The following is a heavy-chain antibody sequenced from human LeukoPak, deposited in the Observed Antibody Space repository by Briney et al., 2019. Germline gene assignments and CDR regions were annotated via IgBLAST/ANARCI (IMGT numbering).Heavy chain of an antibody. V-gene: IGHV4-34*01. D-gene: IGHD3-16*01. CDR3: AIGGPSYYFDY. J-gene: IGHJ4*02. CDR1: GGSFSGYY. Sequence: SETLSLTCAVYGGSFSGYYWSWIRQPPGKGLEWIGEINPSGSTNYNPSLKSRVTISVDTSKNQFSLKLSSVTAADTAVYYCAIGGPSYYFDYWGQGTLVTVSS. CDR2: INPSGST.